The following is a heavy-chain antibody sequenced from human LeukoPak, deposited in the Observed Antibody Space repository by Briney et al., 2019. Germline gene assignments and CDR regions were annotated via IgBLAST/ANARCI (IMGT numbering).Heavy chain of an antibody. J-gene: IGHJ4*02. CDR3: ARGEVAFGGVKGY. CDR2: ISSSSSYI. Sequence: GGSLRLSCAASGFTFSSYSKNWVRQAPGKGLEWVSSISSSSSYIYYADSVKGRFTISRDNAKNSLYLQMNSLRAEDTAVYYCARGEVAFGGVKGYWGQGTLVTVSS. V-gene: IGHV3-21*01. CDR1: GFTFSSYS. D-gene: IGHD3-16*01.